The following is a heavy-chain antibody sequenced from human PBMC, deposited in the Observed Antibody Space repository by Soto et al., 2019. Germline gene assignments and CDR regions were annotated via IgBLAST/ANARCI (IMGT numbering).Heavy chain of an antibody. D-gene: IGHD6-13*01. V-gene: IGHV4-39*01. Sequence: QRQLQESGPVLVKPSETRSLTCTFSGSSISSSSYYWGWIRQPPGKGLAWIGSIYYSGSTYYNPSLKSRVTIAVDTSKNQFPLKLSSVTAADTAVYYCARHPYSIQDWYFDLWVRGTLVTVSS. J-gene: IGHJ2*01. CDR3: ARHPYSIQDWYFDL. CDR1: GSSISSSSYY. CDR2: IYYSGST.